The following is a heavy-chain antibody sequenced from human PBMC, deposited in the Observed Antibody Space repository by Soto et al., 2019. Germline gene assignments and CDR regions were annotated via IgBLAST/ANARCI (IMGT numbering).Heavy chain of an antibody. CDR1: GFTFNNYA. D-gene: IGHD1-20*01. V-gene: IGHV3-23*01. J-gene: IGHJ5*02. Sequence: PGGSLKLSCATSGFTFNNYAMTWVRQAPGEGLEWVSAISGSGGSTYYADSVKGRFTISRDISKNTVFLQMNSLRAEDTAVYYCAIRHHGIRPFWFDPWGQGTMVTVSS. CDR3: AIRHHGIRPFWFDP. CDR2: ISGSGGST.